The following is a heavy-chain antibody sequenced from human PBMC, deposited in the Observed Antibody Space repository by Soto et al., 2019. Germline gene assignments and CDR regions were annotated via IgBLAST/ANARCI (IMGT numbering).Heavy chain of an antibody. CDR2: EYSGST. Sequence: QVQLQESGPGLVTPSETLSLTCTVSGASITRDHWNWIRQPPGKGLEWIGEYSGSTNYNPSLKSRVTRSVDTSKNQFSLKLTSVTAADPAVYFCATYTSGGGGRGYWGQGTLVTVSS. D-gene: IGHD6-19*01. V-gene: IGHV4-59*08. CDR3: ATYTSGGGGRGY. J-gene: IGHJ4*02. CDR1: GASITRDH.